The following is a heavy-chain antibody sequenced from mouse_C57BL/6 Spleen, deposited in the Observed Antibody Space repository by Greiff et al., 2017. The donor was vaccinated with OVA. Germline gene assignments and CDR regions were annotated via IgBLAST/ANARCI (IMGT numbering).Heavy chain of an antibody. J-gene: IGHJ2*01. D-gene: IGHD3-3*01. CDR3: ARTLGGTDY. CDR2: IYPSDSET. V-gene: IGHV1-61*01. CDR1: GYTFTSYW. Sequence: QVQLQQPGAELVRPGSSVKLSCKASGYTFTSYWMDWVKQRPGQGLEWIGNIYPSDSETPYNQKFKDKATLTVDKSSSTAYMQLSSLTSEDSAVYYCARTLGGTDYWGQGTTLTVSS.